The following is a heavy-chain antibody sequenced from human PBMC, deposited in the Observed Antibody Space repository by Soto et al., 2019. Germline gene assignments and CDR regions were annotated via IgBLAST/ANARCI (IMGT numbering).Heavy chain of an antibody. J-gene: IGHJ6*02. CDR2: IIPIFGTA. V-gene: IGHV1-69*06. CDR1: GGTFSSYA. CDR3: ASDGDIVVVPAAMADYYYGMDV. D-gene: IGHD2-2*01. Sequence: QVQLVQSGAEVKKPGSSVKVSCKASGGTFSSYAISWVRQAPGQGLEWMGGIIPIFGTANYAQKFQGRVTMTADKSTSTAYMELSSLRSEDTAVYYCASDGDIVVVPAAMADYYYGMDVWGQGTTVTVSS.